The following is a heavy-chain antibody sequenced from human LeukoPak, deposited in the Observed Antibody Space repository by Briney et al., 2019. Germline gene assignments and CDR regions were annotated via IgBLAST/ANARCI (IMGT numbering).Heavy chain of an antibody. CDR3: ARGIFYGGRNQYIWFDL. CDR2: VSHSGSS. J-gene: IGHJ5*02. CDR1: GGPFRGFF. V-gene: IGHV4-34*01. D-gene: IGHD4-23*01. Sequence: PSETLSLTCAVYGGPFRGFFWSWLRQAPGKGLEWFVEVSHSGSSNYNPPLRSRISISLDTSKSQFSLKLTSVTAADSAVYYCARGIFYGGRNQYIWFDLWGQGTLVTVSS.